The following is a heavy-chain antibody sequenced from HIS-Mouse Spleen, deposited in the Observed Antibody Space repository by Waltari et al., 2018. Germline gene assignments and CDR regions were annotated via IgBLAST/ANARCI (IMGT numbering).Heavy chain of an antibody. Sequence: QVQLQQWGAGLLKPSETLSLTCAVYGGSFSGYYWSWIRQPPGKGLEGIGEINHSGSTNYNPSLKSRVTISGDTSKNQFSLKLSSVTAADTAVYYCARGRSPATVTIGYYFDYWGQGTLVTVSS. CDR3: ARGRSPATVTIGYYFDY. V-gene: IGHV4-34*01. CDR2: INHSGST. J-gene: IGHJ4*02. CDR1: GGSFSGYY. D-gene: IGHD4-17*01.